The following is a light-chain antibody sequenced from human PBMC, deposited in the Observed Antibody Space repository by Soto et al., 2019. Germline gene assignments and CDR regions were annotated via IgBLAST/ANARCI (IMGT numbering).Light chain of an antibody. V-gene: IGKV3-15*01. CDR3: LQYHNLWA. CDR2: RSS. CDR1: QNIYSN. Sequence: IVMTESPATLSVSPGEGATLSCRASQNIYSNISWYQQRPVQAPRLLIYRSSTRATGVPARFSGSGSGTEFTLTISSLQSEDFAVYSCLQYHNLWAFGQGTKVDI. J-gene: IGKJ1*01.